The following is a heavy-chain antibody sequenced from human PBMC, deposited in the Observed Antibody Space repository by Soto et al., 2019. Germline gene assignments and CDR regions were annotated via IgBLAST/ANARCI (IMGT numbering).Heavy chain of an antibody. CDR2: IWYDGSNK. V-gene: IGHV3-33*01. J-gene: IGHJ5*02. D-gene: IGHD5-12*01. CDR1: GFTFSSYG. Sequence: GGSLRLSCAASGFTFSSYGMHWARQAPGKGLEWVAVIWYDGSNKYYADSVKGRFTISRDNSKNTLYLQMNSLRAEDTAVYYCARDRMATTYNWFDPWGQGTLVTVSS. CDR3: ARDRMATTYNWFDP.